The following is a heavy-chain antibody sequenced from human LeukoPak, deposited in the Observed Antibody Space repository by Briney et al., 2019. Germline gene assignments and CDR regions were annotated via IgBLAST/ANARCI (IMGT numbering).Heavy chain of an antibody. CDR2: IDPSDSYT. CDR3: ARQGHYYGSGSYYRRSGMDV. Sequence: GESLQISCKGSGYSFTSYWISWVRQMPGKGLEWMGRIDPSDSYTNYSPSFQGHVTISADKSISTAYLQLSSLKASDTAMYYCARQGHYYGSGSYYRRSGMDVWGKGTTVTVSS. CDR1: GYSFTSYW. V-gene: IGHV5-10-1*01. J-gene: IGHJ6*04. D-gene: IGHD3-10*01.